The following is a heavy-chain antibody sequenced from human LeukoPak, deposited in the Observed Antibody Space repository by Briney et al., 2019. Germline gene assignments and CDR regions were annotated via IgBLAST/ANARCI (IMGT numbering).Heavy chain of an antibody. CDR1: GGTFSSYA. D-gene: IGHD2-2*01. J-gene: IGHJ6*03. CDR2: IIPIFGTA. CDR3: AGGDIVVVPAAMLNCNYKDYYYYMDV. V-gene: IGHV1-69*05. Sequence: ASVKVSCKASGGTFSSYAVSWVRQAPGQGLEWMGGIIPIFGTANYAQKFQGRVTITTDESTSTAYMELSSLRSEDTAVYYCAGGDIVVVPAAMLNCNYKDYYYYMDVRGKGTTVTVSS.